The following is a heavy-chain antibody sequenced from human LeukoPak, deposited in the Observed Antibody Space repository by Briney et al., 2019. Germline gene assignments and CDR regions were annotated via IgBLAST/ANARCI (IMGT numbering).Heavy chain of an antibody. CDR3: ARTRPTKTVNFFDY. Sequence: GASVKVSCKASGGTIGNNVVNWVRQAPGQGLEWMGWINPNSGGTNYAQKFQGRVTMTRDTSISTAYMELSRLRSDDTAVYYCARTRPTKTVNFFDYWGQGTLVTVSS. CDR2: INPNSGGT. CDR1: GGTIGNNV. J-gene: IGHJ4*02. D-gene: IGHD2-2*01. V-gene: IGHV1-2*02.